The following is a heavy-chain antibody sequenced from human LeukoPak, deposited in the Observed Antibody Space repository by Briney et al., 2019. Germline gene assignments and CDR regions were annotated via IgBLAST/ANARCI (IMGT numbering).Heavy chain of an antibody. CDR2: IYSGGST. V-gene: IGHV3-53*01. D-gene: IGHD6-13*01. J-gene: IGHJ4*02. CDR3: AKVETAAAATLRGFDY. Sequence: GGCLRLSCAASGFTVSSNYGSSVRQAPGRGLEWVSVIYSGGSTYYADSVKGRFTISRDNSKNTLYLQMNSLRAEDTAVYYCAKVETAAAATLRGFDYWGQGTLVTVSS. CDR1: GFTVSSNY.